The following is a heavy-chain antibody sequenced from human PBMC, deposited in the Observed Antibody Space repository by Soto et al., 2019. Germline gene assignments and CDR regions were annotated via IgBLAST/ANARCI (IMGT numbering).Heavy chain of an antibody. CDR2: IYYSGST. Sequence: SETLSLTCAPSGGSFTNGGYSSGGFRRPPGKGVEYIASIYYSGSTYYNPSLKSRVTISLERSKNQFSLNLNSLTAADTAVYYCDRVGGNKDMANWGQGTLVPVSS. V-gene: IGHV4-30-2*01. D-gene: IGHD2-15*01. CDR3: DRVGGNKDMAN. J-gene: IGHJ4*02. CDR1: GGSFTNGGYS.